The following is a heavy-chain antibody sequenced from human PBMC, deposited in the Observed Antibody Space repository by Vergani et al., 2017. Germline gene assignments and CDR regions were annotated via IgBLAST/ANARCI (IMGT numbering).Heavy chain of an antibody. CDR1: GGSISSGSYY. V-gene: IGHV4-61*02. CDR2: IYTSGST. CDR3: ARATLLSSGQEFDY. Sequence: QVQLQESGPGLVKPSQTLSLTCTVSGGSISSGSYYWSWIRQPAGKGLEWIRRIYTSGSTNYNPSLKNRVTISVDTAKNQFSLKLSPVTAADTAVYYCARATLLSSGQEFDYWGQGTLVTVSS. D-gene: IGHD6-19*01. J-gene: IGHJ4*02.